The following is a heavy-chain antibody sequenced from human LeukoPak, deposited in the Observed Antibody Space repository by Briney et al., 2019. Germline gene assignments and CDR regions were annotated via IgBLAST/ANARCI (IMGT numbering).Heavy chain of an antibody. CDR2: MNPNSGNT. J-gene: IGHJ4*02. CDR1: GYTFTSYD. CDR3: ARGHVDTAMVSLY. D-gene: IGHD5-18*01. V-gene: IGHV1-8*01. Sequence: ASVKVSCKASGYTFTSYDINWVRQATGQGLEWMGWMNPNSGNTGYAQKFQGRVTMTRNTSISTAYMELSGLRSEDTAVYYCARGHVDTAMVSLYWGQGTLVTVSS.